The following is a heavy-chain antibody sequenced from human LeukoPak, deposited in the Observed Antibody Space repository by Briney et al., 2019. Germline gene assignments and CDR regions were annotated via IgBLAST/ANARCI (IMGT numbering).Heavy chain of an antibody. V-gene: IGHV1-2*02. CDR2: INPNSGGT. Sequence: ASVKVSCKASGYTFTGYYMHWVRQAPGQGLEWMGWINPNSGGTNYAQKFQGRVTMTRDTSISTAHMELSRLRSDDTAVYYCARDSRGSYYDWFDPWGQGTLVTVSS. J-gene: IGHJ5*02. D-gene: IGHD1-26*01. CDR3: ARDSRGSYYDWFDP. CDR1: GYTFTGYY.